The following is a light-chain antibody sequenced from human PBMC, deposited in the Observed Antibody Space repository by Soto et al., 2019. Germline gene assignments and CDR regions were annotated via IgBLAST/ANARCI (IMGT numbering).Light chain of an antibody. Sequence: IVLTQSPDSMSLARGERATVSCMASQSVSSYLAWYQQKPGQAPSLLIYGAFTRATGIPARFSGTGSGTEFTLTISSLQSEDLALYSCQQYNDWPLTFGQGTKVDIK. CDR3: QQYNDWPLT. CDR2: GAF. CDR1: QSVSSY. V-gene: IGKV3-15*01. J-gene: IGKJ1*01.